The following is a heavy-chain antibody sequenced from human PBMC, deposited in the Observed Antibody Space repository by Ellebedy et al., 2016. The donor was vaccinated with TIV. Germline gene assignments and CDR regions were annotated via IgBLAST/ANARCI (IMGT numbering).Heavy chain of an antibody. V-gene: IGHV3-23*01. CDR1: GFTFSTYH. CDR3: ANPWLNYGYFDY. Sequence: GESLKISCAASGFTFSTYHMSWVRQAPGKGLEWVSIITAGGGSTFYGDSVKGRCTISRDNSKNTVYLQMDSLRAEDTAVYYCANPWLNYGYFDYWGQGILVTVSS. CDR2: ITAGGGST. J-gene: IGHJ4*02. D-gene: IGHD4-17*01.